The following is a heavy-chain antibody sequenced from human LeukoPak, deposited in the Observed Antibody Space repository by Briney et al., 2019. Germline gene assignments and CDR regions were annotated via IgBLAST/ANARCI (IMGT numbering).Heavy chain of an antibody. D-gene: IGHD6-19*01. CDR3: ATPKVQAGTNPFDY. Sequence: PGGSLRLSCAACGFTFSSYAMSWVRQAPGKGLEWVSAISGSGGSTYYADSVKGRFIISRDNSKNTLYLQMNSLRAEDTAVYYCATPKVQAGTNPFDYWGQGTLVTVSS. CDR2: ISGSGGST. J-gene: IGHJ4*02. V-gene: IGHV3-23*01. CDR1: GFTFSSYA.